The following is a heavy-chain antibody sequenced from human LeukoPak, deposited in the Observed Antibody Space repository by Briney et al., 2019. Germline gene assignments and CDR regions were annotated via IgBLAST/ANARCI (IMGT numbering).Heavy chain of an antibody. D-gene: IGHD3-9*01. Sequence: SETLSLTCTVSGGSISSYYWSWIRQPPGKGLEWIGYIYYSGSTNYNPSLKSRVTISVDTSKNQFSLKLSSVTAADTAVYYCAGHYDILTGYTNWGQGTLVTVSS. CDR1: GGSISSYY. J-gene: IGHJ4*02. CDR2: IYYSGST. V-gene: IGHV4-59*01. CDR3: AGHYDILTGYTN.